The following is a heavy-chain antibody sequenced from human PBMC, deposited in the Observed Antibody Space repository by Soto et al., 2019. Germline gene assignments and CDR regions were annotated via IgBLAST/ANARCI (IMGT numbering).Heavy chain of an antibody. V-gene: IGHV4-61*01. D-gene: IGHD6-19*01. CDR3: ARGSSSSGWYTVYNWFDP. J-gene: IGHJ5*02. CDR2: IYYSGST. CDR1: GGSVSSGSYY. Sequence: PSETLSLTCTVSGGSVSSGSYYWSWIRQPPGKGLEWIGYIYYSGSTNYNPSLKSRVTISVDTSKNQFSLKLSSVTAADTAVYYCARGSSSSGWYTVYNWFDPWGQGTLVTVSS.